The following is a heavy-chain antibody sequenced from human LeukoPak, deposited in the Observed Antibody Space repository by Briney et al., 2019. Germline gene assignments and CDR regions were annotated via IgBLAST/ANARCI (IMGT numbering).Heavy chain of an antibody. CDR3: AREYYYDSSGYYYRGYYFDY. V-gene: IGHV3-33*01. CDR2: IWYDGSNK. CDR1: GFTFSSYG. Sequence: GGSLRLSCAASGFTFSSYGMHWVRQAPGKGLEWVAVIWYDGSNKYYADSVKGRFTISRDNSKNTLYLQMSSLRAEDTAVYYCAREYYYDSSGYYYRGYYFDYWGQGTLVTVSS. D-gene: IGHD3-22*01. J-gene: IGHJ4*02.